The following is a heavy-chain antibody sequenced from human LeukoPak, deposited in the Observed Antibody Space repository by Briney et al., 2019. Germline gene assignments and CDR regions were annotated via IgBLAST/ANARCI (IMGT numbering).Heavy chain of an antibody. CDR2: ISGSAVST. CDR3: ATDWGSDSRKNDF. D-gene: IGHD3-16*01. Sequence: PGGSLRLSCAASGITFSSYAMSWVRQAPGKGLEWVSSISGSAVSTFYADSVKGRFTISRDNSKNTLYLQMNSLRAEDTAIYYCATDWGSDSRKNDFWGQGTLVTVSS. V-gene: IGHV3-23*01. CDR1: GITFSSYA. J-gene: IGHJ4*02.